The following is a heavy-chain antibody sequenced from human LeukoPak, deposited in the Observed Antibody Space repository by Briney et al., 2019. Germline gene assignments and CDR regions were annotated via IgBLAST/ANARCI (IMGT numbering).Heavy chain of an antibody. V-gene: IGHV3-30*04. Sequence: GSLRLSCAASGFTFSSYAMHWVRQAPGKGLEWVAVISYDGSNKYYADSVKGRFTISRDNAKNTLYLQMNSLRAEGTAVYYCAALDHGHDYWGQGTLVTVSS. J-gene: IGHJ4*02. CDR3: AALDHGHDY. CDR2: ISYDGSNK. CDR1: GFTFSSYA.